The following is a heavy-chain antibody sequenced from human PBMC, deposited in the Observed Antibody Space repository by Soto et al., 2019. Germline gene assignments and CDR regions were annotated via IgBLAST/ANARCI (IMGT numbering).Heavy chain of an antibody. CDR3: ARLNVDTAMPLDY. CDR1: GGSISSSSYY. D-gene: IGHD5-18*01. J-gene: IGHJ4*02. CDR2: IYYSGST. Sequence: ASETLSLTCTVSGGSISSSSYYWGWIRQPPGKGLEWIGSIYYSGSTYYNPSLKSRVTISVDTSKNQFSLKLSSVTAADTAVYYCARLNVDTAMPLDYWGQGTLVTVS. V-gene: IGHV4-39*01.